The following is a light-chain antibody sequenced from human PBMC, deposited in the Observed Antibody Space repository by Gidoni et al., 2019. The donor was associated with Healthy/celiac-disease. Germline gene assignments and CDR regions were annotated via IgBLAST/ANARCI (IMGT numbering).Light chain of an antibody. J-gene: IGKJ4*01. CDR3: QQRSNWPLT. CDR2: DAS. Sequence: EIVLTQSPATLSLSPGERATLSCRASQSVSSYLDWYQHKPGQAPRLLIYDASNRATGIPARFSGSGSGTDFTLTISSLEPEDFAVYYCQQRSNWPLTFGGGTKVEIK. CDR1: QSVSSY. V-gene: IGKV3-11*01.